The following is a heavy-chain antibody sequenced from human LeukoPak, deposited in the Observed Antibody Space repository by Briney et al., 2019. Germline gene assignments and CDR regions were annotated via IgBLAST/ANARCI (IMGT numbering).Heavy chain of an antibody. D-gene: IGHD1-7*01. CDR3: ATETGNFYFYS. J-gene: IGHJ4*02. V-gene: IGHV1-24*01. CDR1: GYTLTELS. Sequence: ASVKVSCKVSGYTLTELSMHWVRQAPGKGLEWMGGFDPEDDEIIYAQRFQGRVTMTEDASTDTAYMELRSLRSEDTAVYYRATETGNFYFYSWGQGTLVTVSS. CDR2: FDPEDDEI.